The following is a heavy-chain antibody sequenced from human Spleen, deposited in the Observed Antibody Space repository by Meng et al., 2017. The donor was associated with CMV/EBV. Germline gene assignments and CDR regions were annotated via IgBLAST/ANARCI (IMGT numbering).Heavy chain of an antibody. CDR3: ARDRSPLYDTSGRGVDN. J-gene: IGHJ4*02. Sequence: FNFSNHAMHWVRQAPGKGLEWVAVISNDGRKAYSADSVMGRFTISRDNSKDTLYLQMSSLRPEDTAVYYCARDRSPLYDTSGRGVDNWGLGTLVTVSS. CDR1: FNFSNHA. D-gene: IGHD3-22*01. V-gene: IGHV3-30*04. CDR2: ISNDGRKA.